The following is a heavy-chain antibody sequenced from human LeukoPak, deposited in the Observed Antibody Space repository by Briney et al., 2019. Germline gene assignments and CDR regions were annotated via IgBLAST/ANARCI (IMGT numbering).Heavy chain of an antibody. CDR1: GGSISSGGYY. Sequence: PSETLSLTCTVSGGSISSGGYYWSWLRQHPGKGLEWIGYNYDSGSTYYNPSLKSRVTISVDTSKNQFSLKLSSVTAADTAVYYCARDRIQLWSSYFDYWGQGTLVTVSS. V-gene: IGHV4-31*03. J-gene: IGHJ4*02. CDR3: ARDRIQLWSSYFDY. D-gene: IGHD5-18*01. CDR2: NYDSGST.